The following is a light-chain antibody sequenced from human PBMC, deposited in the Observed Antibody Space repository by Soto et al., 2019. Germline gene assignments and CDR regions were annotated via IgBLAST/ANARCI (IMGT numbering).Light chain of an antibody. V-gene: IGKV3-20*01. CDR1: RSVSSRY. CDR2: GAS. Sequence: EIVLTQSPGTLSLSPGERVTLSCRASRSVSSRYLAWYQQKPGQAPRLLIYGASSRATGIPDRFSGSGSGTDFTLTSGRLEPEDFAVYHCHQYGYSPNTFGQGTKLEIK. CDR3: HQYGYSPNT. J-gene: IGKJ2*01.